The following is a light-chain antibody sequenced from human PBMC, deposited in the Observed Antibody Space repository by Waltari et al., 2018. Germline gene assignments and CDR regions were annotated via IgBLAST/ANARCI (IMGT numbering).Light chain of an antibody. CDR1: QSVSSSY. V-gene: IGKV3-20*01. J-gene: IGKJ1*01. Sequence: EIVLTQSPGTLSLSPGERATLPCTASQSVSSSYLAWYQQKPGQAPRLLIYGASSRATGIPDRFSGSGSGTDFTLTISRLEPEDFAVYYCQQYGSSPTWTFGQGTKVEIK. CDR3: QQYGSSPTWT. CDR2: GAS.